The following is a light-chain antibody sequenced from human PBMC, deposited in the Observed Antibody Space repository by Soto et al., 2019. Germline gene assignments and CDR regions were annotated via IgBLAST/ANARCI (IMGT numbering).Light chain of an antibody. Sequence: DIQMTQSPSTLSASVGDRVTITCRASQSISSWLAWYQQKPGKAPKLLIYKSSSLESGVPSRFSGSGSGTEFTLPISSLQPDDFATYYSQQYNSYPYTFGQGTKLEIK. J-gene: IGKJ2*01. CDR2: KSS. CDR1: QSISSW. V-gene: IGKV1-5*03. CDR3: QQYNSYPYT.